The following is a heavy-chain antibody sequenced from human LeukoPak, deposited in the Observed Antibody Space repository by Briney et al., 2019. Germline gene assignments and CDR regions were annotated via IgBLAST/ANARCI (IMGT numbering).Heavy chain of an antibody. D-gene: IGHD5-12*01. CDR1: GFSFSTSW. J-gene: IGHJ4*02. Sequence: PGGSLRLSCAASGFSFSTSWMAWVRQAPGKGLQWVGNINPDESHTDYIDSVKGRFTMSRDNAENSLFLQVHSLRDEDTAVYYCARDRAYDVFDYWGRGTLVTVSS. CDR3: ARDRAYDVFDY. V-gene: IGHV3-7*01. CDR2: INPDESHT.